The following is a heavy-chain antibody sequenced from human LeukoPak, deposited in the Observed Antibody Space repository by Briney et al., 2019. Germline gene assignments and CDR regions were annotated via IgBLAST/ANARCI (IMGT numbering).Heavy chain of an antibody. V-gene: IGHV1-18*01. CDR3: ARPESYVWGSYRYPPSVY. J-gene: IGHJ4*02. D-gene: IGHD3-16*02. CDR2: ISAYNGNT. CDR1: GYTFTSYG. Sequence: GASVKVSCKASGYTFTSYGISWVRQAPGQGLEWMGWISAYNGNTNYAQKLQGRVTMTTDTSTSTAYMELRSLRSDDTAVYYCARPESYVWGSYRYPPSVYWGQGTLVTVSS.